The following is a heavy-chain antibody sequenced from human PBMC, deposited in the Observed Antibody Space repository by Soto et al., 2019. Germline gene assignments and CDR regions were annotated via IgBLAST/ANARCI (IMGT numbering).Heavy chain of an antibody. V-gene: IGHV3-23*01. D-gene: IGHD2-2*01. Sequence: GGSLRLSCAASGFTFSSYAMKWVRQAPGKGLEWVSLIGESGTPTYYADSVKGRFTISRDNSGNTLFLEMYSLRAEDTAVYYCARYIPGVSYYGMDVWGQGTTVTVSS. CDR2: IGESGTPT. CDR3: ARYIPGVSYYGMDV. J-gene: IGHJ6*02. CDR1: GFTFSSYA.